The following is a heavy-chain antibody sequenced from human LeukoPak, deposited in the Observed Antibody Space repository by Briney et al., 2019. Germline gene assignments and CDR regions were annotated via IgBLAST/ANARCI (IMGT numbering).Heavy chain of an antibody. CDR3: ARKIAMAGLGY. Sequence: PGESLKISCKGSGYSFTSYWIGWVRQMPGKGLEWMGIIYPGDSDTRYSPSFQGQVTISADKSSSTAHLQWSSLKASDSAMYYCARKIAMAGLGYWGQGTLVTVSS. V-gene: IGHV5-51*03. CDR2: IYPGDSDT. D-gene: IGHD6-19*01. J-gene: IGHJ4*02. CDR1: GYSFTSYW.